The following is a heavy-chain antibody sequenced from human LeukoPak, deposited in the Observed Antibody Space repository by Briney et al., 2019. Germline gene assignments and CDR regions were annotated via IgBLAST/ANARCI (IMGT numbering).Heavy chain of an antibody. CDR1: GYSFSTFG. J-gene: IGHJ3*01. Sequence: ASVKVSCKASGYSFSTFGITWVRQAPGQGLEWMGWISPYDDSTAYGQKFEGRVTMTRDTSTNTAYMELRSLTSDDTALYYCAKVDPPIAVGAPGDAFDLWGRGTMVVVSS. CDR2: ISPYDDST. D-gene: IGHD6-19*01. CDR3: AKVDPPIAVGAPGDAFDL. V-gene: IGHV1-18*01.